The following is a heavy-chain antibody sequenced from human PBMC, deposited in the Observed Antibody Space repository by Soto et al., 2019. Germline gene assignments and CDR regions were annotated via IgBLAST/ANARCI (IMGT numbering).Heavy chain of an antibody. CDR3: ALAAADDWFYP. Sequence: LSLTCTVSGGSISRSSYYWGWIRQPPGKGLEWIGSIYYSGSTYYNPSLKSRVTISVDTSKNQFSLKLSSVTAADTAVYYCALAAADDWFYPWGQGTLVTVSS. CDR2: IYYSGST. J-gene: IGHJ5*01. V-gene: IGHV4-39*01. D-gene: IGHD6-13*01. CDR1: GGSISRSSYY.